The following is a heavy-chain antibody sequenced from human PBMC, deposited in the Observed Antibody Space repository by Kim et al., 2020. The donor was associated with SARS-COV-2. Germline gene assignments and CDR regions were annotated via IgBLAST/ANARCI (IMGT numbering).Heavy chain of an antibody. CDR1: GFTFSSYE. J-gene: IGHJ2*01. CDR3: ARDSYYDYVWGSYRKGVDWYFDL. Sequence: GGSLRLSCAASGFTFSSYEMNWVRQAPGKGLEWVSYISSSGSTIYYADSVKGRFTISRDNAKNSLYLQMNSLRAEDTAVYYCARDSYYDYVWGSYRKGVDWYFDLWGRGTLVTVSS. D-gene: IGHD3-16*02. V-gene: IGHV3-48*03. CDR2: ISSSGSTI.